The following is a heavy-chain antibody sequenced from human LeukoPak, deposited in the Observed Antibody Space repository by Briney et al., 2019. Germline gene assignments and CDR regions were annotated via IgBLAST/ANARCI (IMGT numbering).Heavy chain of an antibody. V-gene: IGHV3-15*01. CDR2: ILSKSRGETT. D-gene: IGHD3-16*01. J-gene: IGHJ4*02. Sequence: GGSLRLSCAAYGFTFSNAWLSWVRQSPGKGLEWVGRILSKSRGETTDYAAPVKGRFSISRDDSENTLYLQMNSLETEDTAVYYCTTSSIGYTYAAYWGQGTLVTVSS. CDR1: GFTFSNAW. CDR3: TTSSIGYTYAAY.